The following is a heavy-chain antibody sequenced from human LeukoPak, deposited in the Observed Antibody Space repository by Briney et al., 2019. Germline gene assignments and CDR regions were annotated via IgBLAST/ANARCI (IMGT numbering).Heavy chain of an antibody. CDR2: IKDMAHGATI. Sequence: PGGSLRLSCVGSGFTFNNAWMNWVRQAPGKGLEWVGRIKDMAHGATIDYAAAGKGRFTLSRDDSKNTLYLQMNSLKTEDTAVYYCTARGPDSDSTVASWGQGTLVTVSS. V-gene: IGHV3-15*07. D-gene: IGHD1-26*01. CDR3: TARGPDSDSTVAS. J-gene: IGHJ5*02. CDR1: GFTFNNAW.